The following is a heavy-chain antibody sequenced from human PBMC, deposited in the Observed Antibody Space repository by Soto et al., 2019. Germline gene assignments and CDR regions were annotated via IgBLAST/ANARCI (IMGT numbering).Heavy chain of an antibody. CDR1: GGTFSSYA. V-gene: IGHV1-69*06. Sequence: SVKVSCKASGGTFSSYAISWVRQAPGQGLEWMGGIIPIFGTANYAQKFQGRVTITADKSTSTAYMELSSLRSEDTAVYYCARDHNPKYYDSSGPSTFDYWGRGTLVTVSS. CDR2: IIPIFGTA. D-gene: IGHD3-22*01. CDR3: ARDHNPKYYDSSGPSTFDY. J-gene: IGHJ4*02.